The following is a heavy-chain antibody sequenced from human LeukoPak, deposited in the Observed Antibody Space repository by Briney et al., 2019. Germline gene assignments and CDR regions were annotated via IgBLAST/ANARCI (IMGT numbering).Heavy chain of an antibody. D-gene: IGHD3-22*01. CDR3: ARGVLINY. CDR1: GFTFSNYA. V-gene: IGHV3-23*01. CDR2: ISHSGGST. Sequence: PGGSLRLSCAASGFTFSNYAMNWVRQAPGKGLEWVSDISHSGGSTYYADSVKGRFTISRDNAKNSLYLQMNSLRAEDTAIYYCARGVLINYWGQGTLVTVSS. J-gene: IGHJ4*02.